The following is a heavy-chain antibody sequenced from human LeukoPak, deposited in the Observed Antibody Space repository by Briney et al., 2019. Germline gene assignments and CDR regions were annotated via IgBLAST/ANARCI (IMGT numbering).Heavy chain of an antibody. CDR1: GYTLTGYY. Sequence: GASVKVSCKASGYTLTGYYMHWVRQAPGQGLEWMGWINPNSGGTNYAQKFQGRVTMTRDTSISTAYMELSRLRSDDTAVYYCARDAGEGAITYWFDPWGQGTLVTVSS. V-gene: IGHV1-2*02. CDR2: INPNSGGT. J-gene: IGHJ5*02. D-gene: IGHD1-26*01. CDR3: ARDAGEGAITYWFDP.